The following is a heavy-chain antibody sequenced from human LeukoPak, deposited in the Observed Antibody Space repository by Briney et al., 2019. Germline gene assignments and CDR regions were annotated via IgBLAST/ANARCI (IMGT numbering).Heavy chain of an antibody. CDR2: MHPNSGKT. J-gene: IGHJ4*02. CDR3: ARGHYGGNRYFDN. Sequence: ASVKVSCKSSGYTFSSYEINWVRQAPGQGLEWVGWMHPNSGKTGYAQKFQGRVTMTSDTSIGTAFMELSSLRSHDTAIFYCARGHYGGNRYFDNWGQGTLVTVSS. D-gene: IGHD4-23*01. CDR1: GYTFSSYE. V-gene: IGHV1-8*01.